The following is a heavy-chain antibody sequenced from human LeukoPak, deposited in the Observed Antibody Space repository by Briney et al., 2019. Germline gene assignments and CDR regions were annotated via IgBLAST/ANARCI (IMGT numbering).Heavy chain of an antibody. V-gene: IGHV3-48*01. CDR1: GFIFNNYE. D-gene: IGHD3/OR15-3a*01. CDR2: IGIRSRST. J-gene: IGHJ4*02. CDR3: ARDSPGLEDFDS. Sequence: PGGSLRLSCEASGFIFNNYEMNWVRQAPGKGLEWVSFIGIRSRSTYYADSVKGRFTISRDDSMNALYLQMNSLRVEDTAVYYCARDSPGLEDFDSWGQGTLVTVSS.